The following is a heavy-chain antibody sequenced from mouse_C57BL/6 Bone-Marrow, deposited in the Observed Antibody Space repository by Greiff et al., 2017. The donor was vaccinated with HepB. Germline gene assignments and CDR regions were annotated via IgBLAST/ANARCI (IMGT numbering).Heavy chain of an antibody. CDR2: IDPSDSYT. Sequence: QVQLQQPGAELVMPGASVKLSCKASGYTFTSYWMHWVKQRPGQGLEWIGEIDPSDSYTNYNQKLKGKSTLTVDKSSSTAYMQLSSLTSEDSAVYYCAKREFSGDYFDYWGQGTTLTVSS. CDR3: AKREFSGDYFDY. V-gene: IGHV1-69*01. CDR1: GYTFTSYW. J-gene: IGHJ2*01.